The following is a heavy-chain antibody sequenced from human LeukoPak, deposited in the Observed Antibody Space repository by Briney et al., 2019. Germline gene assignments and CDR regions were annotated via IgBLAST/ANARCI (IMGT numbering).Heavy chain of an antibody. CDR2: ICGSGGYI. CDR3: ARGGHGRRGYGIDV. CDR1: GFTFSSYA. D-gene: IGHD1-26*01. Sequence: AGGSLTLSCAASGFTFSSYALTWVRQAPGKGLEWVSSICGSGGYIYYADSVKGRFTIYRDNSKNTLYLQMNSLRVEDTAVYYSARGGHGRRGYGIDVWGEGTTVSASS. J-gene: IGHJ6*01. V-gene: IGHV3-23*01.